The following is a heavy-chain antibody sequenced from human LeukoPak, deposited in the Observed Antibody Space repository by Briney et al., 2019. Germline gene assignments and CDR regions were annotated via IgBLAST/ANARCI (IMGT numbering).Heavy chain of an antibody. V-gene: IGHV3-48*04. J-gene: IGHJ4*02. CDR3: ASDIAAAGTGGYYFDY. Sequence: PGGSLRLSCAASGFTFSSYSMNWVRQAPGKGLEWVSYISSSSSTIYYADSVKGRFTISRDNAKNSLYLQMNSLRAEDTAVYYCASDIAAAGTGGYYFDYWGQGTLVTVSS. CDR1: GFTFSSYS. D-gene: IGHD6-13*01. CDR2: ISSSSSTI.